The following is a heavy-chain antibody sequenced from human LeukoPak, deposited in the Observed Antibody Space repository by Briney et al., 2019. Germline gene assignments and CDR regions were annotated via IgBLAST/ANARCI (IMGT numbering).Heavy chain of an antibody. CDR1: GFTFSSYG. CDR3: AKWRYARAALPNFGH. V-gene: IGHV3-30*18. D-gene: IGHD3-16*01. J-gene: IGHJ4*01. CDR2: ISYHGSNK. Sequence: GRSLRLSCAASGFTFSSYGMHWVRHAPGKGLEGVAVISYHGSNKHYADSVKGRFTISRDNSKTTLYLQMNSLRAEDTAVYYCAKWRYARAALPNFGHWGHGTLVTVSS.